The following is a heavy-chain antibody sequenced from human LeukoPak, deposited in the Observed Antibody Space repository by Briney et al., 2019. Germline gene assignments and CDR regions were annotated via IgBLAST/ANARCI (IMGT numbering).Heavy chain of an antibody. CDR2: IYYSGGT. Sequence: SETLSLTCTVSGGSISSSSYYWGWIRQPPGKGLEWSGSIYYSGGTYYNPSLKSRVTISVDTSKNQFSLKLSSVTAADTAVYYCARLGSTGYYDSSGSRRAALDYWGQGTLVTVSS. V-gene: IGHV4-39*01. CDR3: ARLGSTGYYDSSGSRRAALDY. J-gene: IGHJ4*02. CDR1: GGSISSSSYY. D-gene: IGHD3-22*01.